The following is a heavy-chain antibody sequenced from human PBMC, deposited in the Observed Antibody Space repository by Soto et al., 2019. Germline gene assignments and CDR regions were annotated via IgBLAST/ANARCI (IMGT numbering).Heavy chain of an antibody. D-gene: IGHD6-19*01. Sequence: VGSLRLSCAASGFTFSSYAMSWVRQAPGKGLEWVSAISGSGGSAYYADSVKGRFTISRDNSKNTLYLQMNSLRAEDTAVYYCANGIAVAPQDYWGQGTLVTVSS. CDR3: ANGIAVAPQDY. CDR2: ISGSGGSA. J-gene: IGHJ4*02. CDR1: GFTFSSYA. V-gene: IGHV3-23*01.